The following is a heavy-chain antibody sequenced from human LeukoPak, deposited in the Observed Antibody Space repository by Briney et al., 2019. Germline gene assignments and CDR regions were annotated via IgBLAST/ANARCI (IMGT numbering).Heavy chain of an antibody. D-gene: IGHD1-14*01. CDR1: GGTFSSYA. CDR3: ATDTTMSFDY. CDR2: IIPIFGTA. Sequence: SVKVSCKASGGTFSSYAISWVRQAPGQGLEWMGRIIPIFGTANYAQKFQGRVTMTEDTSTGTAYMELSSLRSEDTAVYYCATDTTMSFDYWGQGTLVTVSS. V-gene: IGHV1-69*06. J-gene: IGHJ4*02.